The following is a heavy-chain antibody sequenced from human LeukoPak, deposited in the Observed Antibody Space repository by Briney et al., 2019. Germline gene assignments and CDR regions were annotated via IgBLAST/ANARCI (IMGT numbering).Heavy chain of an antibody. CDR3: ARDLRGYFDWFDP. V-gene: IGHV3-48*04. D-gene: IGHD3-9*01. J-gene: IGHJ5*02. Sequence: GGSLRLSCAASGFTFSSYSMMWVRQAPGKGLEWVSYISSSGSTMYYADSVKGRFTISRDNAKNSLYLQMNSLRAEDTAVYYCARDLRGYFDWFDPWGQGTLVTVSS. CDR2: ISSSGSTM. CDR1: GFTFSSYS.